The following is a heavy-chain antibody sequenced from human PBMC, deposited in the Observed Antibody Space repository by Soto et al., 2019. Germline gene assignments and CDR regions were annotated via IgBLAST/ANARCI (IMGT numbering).Heavy chain of an antibody. Sequence: GSLRLSCAASGFTFRNYAMIWVRQAPGKGLEWVSGISDSGGVIFYADSVRGRFTISRDNSKNTLYLQMNSLRPEDTAVHYCAREWSVANPGYWGQGTQVTVSS. CDR2: ISDSGGVI. CDR1: GFTFRNYA. V-gene: IGHV3-23*01. J-gene: IGHJ4*02. D-gene: IGHD5-12*01. CDR3: AREWSVANPGY.